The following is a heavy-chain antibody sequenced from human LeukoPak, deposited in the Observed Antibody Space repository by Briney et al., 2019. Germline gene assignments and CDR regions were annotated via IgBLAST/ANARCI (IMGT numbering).Heavy chain of an antibody. Sequence: PGGSLRLSCAASGFTFSGHWMGWVRHAPGKGLVWVARINPDGSGSHYADFVEGRFTISRDNAKNTVFLQMNSLRVEDTAVYYCARDAQELFFCWGQGTLVTVSS. CDR2: INPDGSGS. D-gene: IGHD3-16*01. CDR1: GFTFSGHW. J-gene: IGHJ4*02. V-gene: IGHV3-74*01. CDR3: ARDAQELFFC.